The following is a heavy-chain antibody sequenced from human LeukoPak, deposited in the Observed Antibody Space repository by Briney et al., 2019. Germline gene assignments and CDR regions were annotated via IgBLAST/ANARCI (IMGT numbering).Heavy chain of an antibody. Sequence: TSETLSLTCTVSGGSISSGGYYWNWIRQHPGKGLEWIGDIYYSGSTLYNPSLKSRVTISVDTSNNQFSLKLSSVTAADTAVYYCARGARDCSGGYCLWSSFDPWGQGILVTVSS. D-gene: IGHD2-15*01. CDR1: GGSISSGGYY. V-gene: IGHV4-31*03. J-gene: IGHJ5*02. CDR2: IYYSGST. CDR3: ARGARDCSGGYCLWSSFDP.